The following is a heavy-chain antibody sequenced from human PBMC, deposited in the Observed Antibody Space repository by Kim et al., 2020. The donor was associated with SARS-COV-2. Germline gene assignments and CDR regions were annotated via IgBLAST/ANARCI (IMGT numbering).Heavy chain of an antibody. CDR2: IRTITEGVTT. Sequence: GGSLRLSCAASGFSFSNACMSWVRQAPGKGLEWVGRIRTITEGVTTDFAAPVKGRFTISRDDSINMVYLQMNSLKTEDTAVYYCTTRLGITGTDYFHYWG. CDR1: GFSFSNAC. J-gene: IGHJ4*01. V-gene: IGHV3-15*01. CDR3: TTRLGITGTDYFHY. D-gene: IGHD1-20*01.